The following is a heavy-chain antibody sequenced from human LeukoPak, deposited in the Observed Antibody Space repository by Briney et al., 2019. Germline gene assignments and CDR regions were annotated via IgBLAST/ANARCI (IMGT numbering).Heavy chain of an antibody. CDR3: ARGEMATTWGFDY. CDR1: GGTFSSYA. V-gene: IGHV1-69*05. J-gene: IGHJ4*02. D-gene: IGHD5-24*01. CDR2: IIPIFGTA. Sequence: RASVKVSRKASGGTFSSYAISWVRQAPGQGLEWMGRIIPIFGTANYAQKFQGRVTITTDESTSTAYMELSSLRSEDTAVYYCARGEMATTWGFDYWGQGTLVTVSS.